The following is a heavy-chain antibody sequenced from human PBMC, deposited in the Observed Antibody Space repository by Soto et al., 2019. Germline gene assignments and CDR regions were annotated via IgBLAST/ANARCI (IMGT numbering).Heavy chain of an antibody. Sequence: PGGSLRLSCAASGFTFSSYGMHWVRQAPGKGLEWVAVISYDGSNKYYADSVKGRFTISRDNSKNTLYLQMNSLRAEDTAVYYCAKEASELWFGELRYYYGMDVWGQGTTVTVSS. CDR3: AKEASELWFGELRYYYGMDV. V-gene: IGHV3-30*18. J-gene: IGHJ6*02. D-gene: IGHD3-10*01. CDR1: GFTFSSYG. CDR2: ISYDGSNK.